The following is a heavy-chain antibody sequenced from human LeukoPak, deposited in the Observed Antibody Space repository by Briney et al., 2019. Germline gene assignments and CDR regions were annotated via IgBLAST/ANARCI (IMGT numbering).Heavy chain of an antibody. CDR3: ARPRGGYGGKGLVGY. V-gene: IGHV4-4*02. D-gene: IGHD4-23*01. CDR2: IYHSGST. Sequence: SETLSLTCAVSGGSISSSNWWSWVRQPPGKGQEWIGEIYHSGSTNYNPSLKSRVTISVDKSKNQFSLKLSSVTAADTAVYYCARPRGGYGGKGLVGYWGQGTLVTVSS. J-gene: IGHJ4*02. CDR1: GGSISSSNW.